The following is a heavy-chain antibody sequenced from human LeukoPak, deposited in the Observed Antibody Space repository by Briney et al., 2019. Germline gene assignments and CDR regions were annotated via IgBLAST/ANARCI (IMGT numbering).Heavy chain of an antibody. J-gene: IGHJ4*02. Sequence: SETLSLTCTVTGDSISRSSYYWGWIRQLSGKGLEWIGSIHYGGSTYSNPSLKSRVTISVDTSKNQFSLKLSSVTAADTAVYYCARHYTVTPDYWGQGTLVTVSS. CDR2: IHYGGST. CDR3: ARHYTVTPDY. CDR1: GDSISRSSYY. D-gene: IGHD4-17*01. V-gene: IGHV4-39*01.